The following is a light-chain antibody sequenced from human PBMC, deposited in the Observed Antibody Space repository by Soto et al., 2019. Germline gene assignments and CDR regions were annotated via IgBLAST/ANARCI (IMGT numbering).Light chain of an antibody. CDR2: GAS. Sequence: EIVMTQSPATLSGSPGERATLSCRASQSIGRNLAWYQHKPGQAPRLLIYGASTGTTDIPTRFSASGSGTEFILTISSLQSEDFAVYYCQQYNNWPRSFGQGTKVEV. V-gene: IGKV3-15*01. J-gene: IGKJ1*01. CDR3: QQYNNWPRS. CDR1: QSIGRN.